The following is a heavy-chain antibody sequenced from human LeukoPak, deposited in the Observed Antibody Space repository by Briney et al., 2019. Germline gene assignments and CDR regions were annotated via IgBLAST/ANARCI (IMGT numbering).Heavy chain of an antibody. V-gene: IGHV4-39*07. CDR1: GGSISSSSYY. CDR2: IYYSGNP. CDR3: ARVPRYYDILPVPVDY. D-gene: IGHD3-9*01. Sequence: SETLSLTSTVSGGSISSSSYYWGWIRQPPGKGLEWIGSIYYSGNPYYNPSLKSRLTILMDTSKNQFSLKLGSVTAADTAVYYCARVPRYYDILPVPVDYWGQGTLVTVSS. J-gene: IGHJ4*02.